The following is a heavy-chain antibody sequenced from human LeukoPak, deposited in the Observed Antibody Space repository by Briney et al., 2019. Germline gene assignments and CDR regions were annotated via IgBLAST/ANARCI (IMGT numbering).Heavy chain of an antibody. D-gene: IGHD7-27*01. Sequence: SQTLSLTCAISGDSVSSNSAAWNWLRQSPSRGLEWLGRTYYRSKWYNDYAVSVKSRITINPDTSKNQFSLQLNSVTPEDTAVYYCARRVLGMRRGYWYFDLWGRGTLVTVSS. CDR2: TYYRSKWYN. CDR3: ARRVLGMRRGYWYFDL. CDR1: GDSVSSNSAA. V-gene: IGHV6-1*01. J-gene: IGHJ2*01.